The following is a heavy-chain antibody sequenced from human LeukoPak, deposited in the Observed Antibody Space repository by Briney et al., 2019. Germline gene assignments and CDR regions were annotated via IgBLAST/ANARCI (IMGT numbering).Heavy chain of an antibody. J-gene: IGHJ4*02. D-gene: IGHD3-3*02. CDR3: ARDPFLGLALFDH. V-gene: IGHV1-2*02. Sequence: ASVKVSCKTSGYTFTDCSVHWVRQAPGQGLEWMGWINPNSGGTNYAQKFQGRVTMTRDTSISTAYMELSRLRSDDTAVYYCARDPFLGLALFDHWGQGTLVTVSS. CDR2: INPNSGGT. CDR1: GYTFTDCS.